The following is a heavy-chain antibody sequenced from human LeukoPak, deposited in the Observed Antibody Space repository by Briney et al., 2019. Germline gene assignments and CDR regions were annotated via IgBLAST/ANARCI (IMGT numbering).Heavy chain of an antibody. J-gene: IGHJ4*02. CDR1: GFSFSSYG. CDR2: ISYDGSDT. Sequence: GGSLRLSFAASGFSFSSYGMHWVRQAPGKGLEWVAVISYDGSDTYYTDSVKGRFTFSRDNSKSTLYLQMNNLRPEDTAVYYCARVRGYRDEYYFDYWGQGTLVTVSS. V-gene: IGHV3-30*03. D-gene: IGHD1-1*01. CDR3: ARVRGYRDEYYFDY.